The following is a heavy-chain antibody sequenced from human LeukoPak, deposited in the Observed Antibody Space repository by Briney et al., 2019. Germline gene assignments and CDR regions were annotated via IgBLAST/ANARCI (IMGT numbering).Heavy chain of an antibody. J-gene: IGHJ3*02. D-gene: IGHD1-26*01. V-gene: IGHV1-46*01. CDR3: ARCPGGARSPLEAFDI. CDR1: GYTFTSYY. Sequence: ASVTVSCKASGYTFTSYYMHWVRQAPEQGLEWMGIINPSGGSTTYAQKFQGRVTMTRDTSTSTVYMELSSLRSEDTAVYYCARCPGGARSPLEAFDIWGQGTMVTVSS. CDR2: INPSGGST.